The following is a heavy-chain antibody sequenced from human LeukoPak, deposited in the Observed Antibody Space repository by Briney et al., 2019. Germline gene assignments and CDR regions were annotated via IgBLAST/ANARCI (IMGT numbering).Heavy chain of an antibody. V-gene: IGHV3-48*02. CDR3: ARVIRGYSSTWYVDY. Sequence: PGGSLRLSCAASGFTLSTYSMNWVRQAPGKGLEWVSYISSGSSTIYYADSVKGRFTISRGNAKNSLYLQMNSLRDEDTAVYYCARVIRGYSSTWYVDYWGQGTLVTVSS. CDR1: GFTLSTYS. CDR2: ISSGSSTI. D-gene: IGHD6-13*01. J-gene: IGHJ4*02.